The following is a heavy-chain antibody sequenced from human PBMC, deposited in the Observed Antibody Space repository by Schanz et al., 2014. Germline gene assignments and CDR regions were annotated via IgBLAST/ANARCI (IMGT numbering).Heavy chain of an antibody. Sequence: QVHLVQSGAEVHKPGASLKISCKASGYTFTNFFLHWVRQAPGQGLEWMGIINPIGGSTTYAQKLRGAVTLTTDTSTDTAYLELTSRRSEDTAVYYCARGSPENMIRGELDYWGQGTLVTVSS. D-gene: IGHD3-10*01. J-gene: IGHJ4*02. V-gene: IGHV1-46*03. CDR3: ARGSPENMIRGELDY. CDR1: GYTFTNFF. CDR2: INPIGGST.